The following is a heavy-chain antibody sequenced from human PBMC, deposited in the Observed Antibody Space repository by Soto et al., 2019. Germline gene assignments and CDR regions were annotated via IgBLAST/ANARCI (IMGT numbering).Heavy chain of an antibody. Sequence: QITLKESGPTLVKPTQTLTLTCTFSGFSLSTSGVGVGWIRQPPGKALEWLALIYWDDDKRYSPSLKSRLTITKDTSKNQVVRTMTNMDPVDTATYYGAHSPGVATCPNDAFDIWGQGTMVTVSS. V-gene: IGHV2-5*02. D-gene: IGHD2-15*01. CDR2: IYWDDDK. CDR1: GFSLSTSGVG. J-gene: IGHJ3*02. CDR3: AHSPGVATCPNDAFDI.